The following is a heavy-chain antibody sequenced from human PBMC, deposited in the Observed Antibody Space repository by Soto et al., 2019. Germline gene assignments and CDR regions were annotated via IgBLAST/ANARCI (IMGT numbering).Heavy chain of an antibody. J-gene: IGHJ6*02. CDR1: GFTFSSYA. V-gene: IGHV3-30-3*01. D-gene: IGHD2-2*01. CDR2: ISYDGSNK. Sequence: GGSLRLSCAASGFTFSSYAMHWVRQAPGKGLEWVAVISYDGSNKYYADSVKGRFTISRDNSKNTLYLQMNSLRAEDTAVYYCARDIVVVPAATTAAYYYYYGMYVWGQGTTVTVSS. CDR3: ARDIVVVPAATTAAYYYYYGMYV.